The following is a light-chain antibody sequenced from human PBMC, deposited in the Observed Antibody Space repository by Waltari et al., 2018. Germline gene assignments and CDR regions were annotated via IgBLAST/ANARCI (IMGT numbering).Light chain of an antibody. Sequence: SYELTQPPSVSVSPGQTASITCSGDKLEKKYVCWYQQKPGQSPVVVIYQDTRRPSGIPERFSSTTSGTTATLTISGTQTTDEADYYCQAWDSSAGVFGTGTKVTVL. CDR2: QDT. V-gene: IGLV3-1*01. J-gene: IGLJ1*01. CDR3: QAWDSSAGV. CDR1: KLEKKY.